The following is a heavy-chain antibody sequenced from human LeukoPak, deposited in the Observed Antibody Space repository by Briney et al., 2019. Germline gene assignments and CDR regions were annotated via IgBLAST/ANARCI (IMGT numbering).Heavy chain of an antibody. CDR1: GGTFSSYA. CDR2: IIPIFGTA. CDR3: ARDDIVVVPAALRKFDP. Sequence: SVKVSCKASGGTFSSYAISWVRQAPGQGLEWMGGIIPIFGTANYAQKFQGRVTITADESTSTAYMELSSLRSEDTAVYYCARDDIVVVPAALRKFDPRGQGTLVTVSS. V-gene: IGHV1-69*13. J-gene: IGHJ5*02. D-gene: IGHD2-2*01.